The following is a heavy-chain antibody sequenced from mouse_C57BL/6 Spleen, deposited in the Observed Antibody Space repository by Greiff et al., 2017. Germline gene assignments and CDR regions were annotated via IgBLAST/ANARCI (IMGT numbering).Heavy chain of an antibody. CDR1: GYTFTSYW. J-gene: IGHJ4*01. CDR3: ARRADLPHYAMDY. Sequence: QVQLQQPGAELVMPGASVKLSCKASGYTFTSYWMHWVKQRPGQGLEWIGEIDPSDSYTNYNQKFKGKSTLTVDKSSSTAYMQLSSLTSEDSAVXYCARRADLPHYAMDYWGQGTSVTVSS. D-gene: IGHD2-1*01. CDR2: IDPSDSYT. V-gene: IGHV1-69*01.